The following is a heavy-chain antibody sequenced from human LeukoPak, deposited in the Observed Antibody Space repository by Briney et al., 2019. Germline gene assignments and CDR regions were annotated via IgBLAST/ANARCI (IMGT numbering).Heavy chain of an antibody. CDR3: TKVGFNA. Sequence: ASVKVSCKASGYTFTDYYMHWVRQAPGQGLEWMGWINPNSGGTKYAEKFQGRVTMSRDTSISTAYMELSRLRSDDTAVYYCTKVGFNAWGQGTLVTVSS. J-gene: IGHJ5*02. CDR1: GYTFTDYY. V-gene: IGHV1-2*02. CDR2: INPNSGGT.